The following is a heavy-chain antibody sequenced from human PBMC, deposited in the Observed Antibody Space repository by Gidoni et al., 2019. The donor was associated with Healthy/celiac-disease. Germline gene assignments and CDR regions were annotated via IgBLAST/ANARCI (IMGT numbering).Heavy chain of an antibody. CDR2: ISWDGGST. D-gene: IGHD4-17*01. Sequence: EVQLVESGGVVVQPGGSLRISCAASGFTFDDYTMHWVRQAPGKGLEWVSLISWDGGSTYYADSVKGRFTISRDNSKNSLYLQMNSLRTEDTALYYCAKDISLRWPPNGMDVWGQGTTVTVSS. J-gene: IGHJ6*02. CDR1: GFTFDDYT. CDR3: AKDISLRWPPNGMDV. V-gene: IGHV3-43*01.